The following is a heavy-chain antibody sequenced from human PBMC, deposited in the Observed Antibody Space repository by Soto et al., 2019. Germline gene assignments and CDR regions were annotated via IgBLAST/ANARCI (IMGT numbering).Heavy chain of an antibody. Sequence: PSETLSLTCGVYAGSIGNFYWSWIRQPAGKGLESLGRLSASGRTNYSPSLQSRVTMSLDRSKNRFSLRLTSVSAADTAVYFCARGMGRYFDLWGRGTLVTVSS. J-gene: IGHJ2*01. D-gene: IGHD2-8*01. CDR2: LSASGRT. CDR3: ARGMGRYFDL. V-gene: IGHV4-59*10. CDR1: AGSIGNFY.